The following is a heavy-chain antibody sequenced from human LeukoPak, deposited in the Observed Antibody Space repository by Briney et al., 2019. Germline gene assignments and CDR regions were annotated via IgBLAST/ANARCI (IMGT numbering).Heavy chain of an antibody. D-gene: IGHD3-22*01. V-gene: IGHV1-2*02. CDR1: GYTFTGYY. J-gene: IGHJ4*02. CDR2: INPNSGGT. CDR3: ARKRRYDSRPIDY. Sequence: ASVKVSCKASGYTFTGYYMHWVRQAPGQGLEWMGWINPNSGGTNYAQKFQGRVTMTRDTSISTAYMELSRLRSDDTAVYYCARKRRYDSRPIDYWGQGTLVTVSS.